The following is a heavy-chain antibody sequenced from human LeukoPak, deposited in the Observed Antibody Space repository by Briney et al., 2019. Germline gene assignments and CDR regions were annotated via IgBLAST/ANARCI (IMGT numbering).Heavy chain of an antibody. D-gene: IGHD1-1*01. CDR1: RFSFSNYW. J-gene: IGHJ5*01. CDR2: IKQDGSEK. CDR3: ARDLDDGTYNWFDS. V-gene: IGHV3-7*01. Sequence: PGGSLRLSCAASRFSFSNYWMTWVRQAPGKGLEWVANIKQDGSEKYYVDSVKGRFTISRDNAKNSLYLQMNSLRTEDTALYYCARDLDDGTYNWFDSWGQGTLVTISS.